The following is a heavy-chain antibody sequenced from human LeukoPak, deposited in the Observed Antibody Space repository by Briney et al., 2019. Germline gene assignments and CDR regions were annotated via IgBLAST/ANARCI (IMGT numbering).Heavy chain of an antibody. J-gene: IGHJ4*02. Sequence: SETLSLTCSVSGGSINSYYWSWVRQAAGKGLEWIGRIHSSGSTKYNPSIESRITMSVDTTNNQFSLKVSSVTAADTVVYYCARDVPPDYWGQGILVTVSS. CDR3: ARDVPPDY. CDR1: GGSINSYY. CDR2: IHSSGST. V-gene: IGHV4-4*07.